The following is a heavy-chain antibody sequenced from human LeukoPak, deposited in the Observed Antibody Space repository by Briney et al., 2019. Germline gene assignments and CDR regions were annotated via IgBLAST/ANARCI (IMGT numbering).Heavy chain of an antibody. V-gene: IGHV4-30-2*01. CDR1: GGSISSGGYY. Sequence: PSETLSLTCTVSGGSISSGGYYWSWIRQPPGEGLEWIGYIYHSGSTYYNPSLKSRVTISVDRSKNQFSLKLSSVTAADTAVYYCARGIVGYYHGSGSYLFAFDIWGQGTMVTVSS. D-gene: IGHD3-10*01. CDR2: IYHSGST. CDR3: ARGIVGYYHGSGSYLFAFDI. J-gene: IGHJ3*02.